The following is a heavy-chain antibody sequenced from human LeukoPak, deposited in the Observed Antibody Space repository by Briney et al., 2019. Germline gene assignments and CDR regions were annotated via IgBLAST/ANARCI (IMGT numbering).Heavy chain of an antibody. CDR3: TTVSSGPDY. CDR1: FRXXW. J-gene: IGHJ4*02. Sequence: FRXXWMRWVRRAPGKGVEGVGRIKSVTDGGTTDYAAPVKGRFSISRDDSKNTLYLQMNSVKTEDTAVYYCTTVSSGPDYWGQGTQVTVSS. CDR2: IKSVTDGGTT. V-gene: IGHV3-15*05. D-gene: IGHD6-19*01.